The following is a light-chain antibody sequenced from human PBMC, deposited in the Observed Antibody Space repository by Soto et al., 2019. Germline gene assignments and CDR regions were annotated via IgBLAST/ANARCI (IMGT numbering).Light chain of an antibody. CDR2: NNN. V-gene: IGLV1-44*01. J-gene: IGLJ2*01. Sequence: QSVPTQPPSASGTPGQRVSISCSGSSSNIGSNVVNWYQQLPGTAPTLLIYNNNQRPSGVPDRFSGSKSGTSASLAISGLQSEDEADYYCTSWDDSLNGPVVFGGGTKLTVL. CDR3: TSWDDSLNGPVV. CDR1: SSNIGSNV.